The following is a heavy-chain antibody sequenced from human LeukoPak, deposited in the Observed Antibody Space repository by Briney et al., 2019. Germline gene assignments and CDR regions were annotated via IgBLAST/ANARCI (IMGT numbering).Heavy chain of an antibody. Sequence: SETLSLTCTVSGASVSSYYWSWIRQPAGKGLEWIGRIYTTGSTNHNPSLKSRVTMSIDTSKNQFSLKLSSVTAADTAVYYCARRGYYGSGSYYHRGGHFDYWGQGTLVTVSS. J-gene: IGHJ4*02. CDR2: IYTTGST. D-gene: IGHD3-10*01. CDR3: ARRGYYGSGSYYHRGGHFDY. V-gene: IGHV4-4*07. CDR1: GASVSSYY.